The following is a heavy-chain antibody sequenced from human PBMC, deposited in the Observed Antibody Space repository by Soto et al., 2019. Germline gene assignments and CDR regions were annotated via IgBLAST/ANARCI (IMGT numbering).Heavy chain of an antibody. D-gene: IGHD3-16*01. CDR1: GGTFSSRA. J-gene: IGHJ6*02. Sequence: QVQLVQSGPEVKKTGTSVKVSCKASGGTFSSRAISWVRQAPGQGLEWMGGIIPVFGRVNYAEKFQDRVTITADESTGTVYMELSSLRSEDTALYYCANSRGGTFLGYHGMDNWGQGTTVSVSS. V-gene: IGHV1-69*01. CDR2: IIPVFGRV. CDR3: ANSRGGTFLGYHGMDN.